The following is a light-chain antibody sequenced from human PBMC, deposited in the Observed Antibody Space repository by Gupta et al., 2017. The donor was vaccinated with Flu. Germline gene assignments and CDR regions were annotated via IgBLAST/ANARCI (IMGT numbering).Light chain of an antibody. CDR3: ASWDDSLSGVV. CDR1: RSNIGINY. CDR2: RNN. V-gene: IGLV1-47*01. J-gene: IGLJ2*01. Sequence: QSVLTQPPSAPGTPWHRASSSRSGSRSNIGINYVYWYQQLPGAAPKLLIYRNNQRPAGVTSRFSGSKSGTSASLAISGPRSEDEADYYCASWDDSLSGVVFGGGTKLTVL.